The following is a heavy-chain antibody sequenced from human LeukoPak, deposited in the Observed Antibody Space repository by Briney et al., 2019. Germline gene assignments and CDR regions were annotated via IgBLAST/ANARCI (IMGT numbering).Heavy chain of an antibody. CDR2: INYSGNT. J-gene: IGHJ4*02. CDR1: GDSISSYY. V-gene: IGHV4-59*01. D-gene: IGHD3/OR15-3a*01. CDR3: AREGRQDFVYFDC. Sequence: SETLFLTCTVSGDSISSYYWSWIRQPPGKGLEWMGYINYSGNTNYNPSLKSRVTISVDTSKNQFSLRLTSVTAADTAVYYCAREGRQDFVYFDCWGQGTLATVSS.